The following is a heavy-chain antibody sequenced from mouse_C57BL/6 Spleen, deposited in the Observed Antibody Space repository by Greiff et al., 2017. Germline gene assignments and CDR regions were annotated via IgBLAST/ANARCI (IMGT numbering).Heavy chain of an antibody. CDR1: GYSFTGYY. CDR3: ARSSYGSSQAWFAY. CDR2: INPSTGGT. D-gene: IGHD1-1*01. Sequence: EVQLQQSGPELVKPGASVKISCKASGYSFTGYYMNWVKQSPEKSLEWIGEINPSTGGTTYNQKFKAKATLTVDKSSSTTYMQLKSLTSEDSAVYYCARSSYGSSQAWFAYWGQGTLVTVSA. J-gene: IGHJ3*01. V-gene: IGHV1-42*01.